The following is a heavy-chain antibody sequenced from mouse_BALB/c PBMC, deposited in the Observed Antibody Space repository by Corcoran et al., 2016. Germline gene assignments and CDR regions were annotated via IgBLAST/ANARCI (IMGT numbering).Heavy chain of an antibody. V-gene: IGHV9-3-1*01. Sequence: QIQLVQSGPELKKPGETVKISCKASGYTFTNYGMNWVKQAPGKGLKWMGWINTYTGEPTYADDFKGRFAFSLETSASTAYLQINNLKNEDTATYFCARRDSSGYGYYAMDYWGQGTSVTVSS. D-gene: IGHD3-2*01. J-gene: IGHJ4*01. CDR2: INTYTGEP. CDR1: GYTFTNYG. CDR3: ARRDSSGYGYYAMDY.